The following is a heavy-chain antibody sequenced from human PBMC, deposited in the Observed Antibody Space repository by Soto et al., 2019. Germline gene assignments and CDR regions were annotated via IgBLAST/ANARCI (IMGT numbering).Heavy chain of an antibody. V-gene: IGHV4-59*01. D-gene: IGHD6-25*01. CDR2: IYYSGST. CDR3: AGVAAKHRGGWFDP. Sequence: NPSETLSLTCTVSGGSLSSYYWSWIRQPPGKGLEWIGYIYYSGSTNYNPSLKSRVTISVDTSKNQFSLKLSSVTAADTAVYYCAGVAAKHRGGWFDPWGQGTLVTVSS. J-gene: IGHJ5*02. CDR1: GGSLSSYY.